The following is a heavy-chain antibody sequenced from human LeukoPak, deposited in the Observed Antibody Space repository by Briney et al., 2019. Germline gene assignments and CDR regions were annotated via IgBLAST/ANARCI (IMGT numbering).Heavy chain of an antibody. CDR3: ARGGGSNWFDP. V-gene: IGHV3-53*04. J-gene: IGHJ5*02. CDR2: IYSGGST. CDR1: GLTVSSNY. D-gene: IGHD2-15*01. Sequence: GGSLRLSCAASGLTVSSNYMSWVRQAPGKGLEWVSVIYSGGSTYYADSVKGRFTISRHNSKNTLYLQMNSLRAEDTAVYYCARGGGSNWFDPWGQGTLVTVSS.